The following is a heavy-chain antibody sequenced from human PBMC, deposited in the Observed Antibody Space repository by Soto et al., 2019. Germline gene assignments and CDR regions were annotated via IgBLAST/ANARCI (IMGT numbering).Heavy chain of an antibody. Sequence: QVQLQESGPGLVKPSETLSLTCTVSGGSISSYYWSWIRQPPGKGLEWIGYIYYSGSTNYNPSLKSRVTISVYTTKNQFSLKLSSVTAADTAVYYCARGGGGSYYYYGMDVWGQGTTVTVSS. J-gene: IGHJ6*02. CDR1: GGSISSYY. CDR3: ARGGGGSYYYYGMDV. CDR2: IYYSGST. V-gene: IGHV4-59*01. D-gene: IGHD2-15*01.